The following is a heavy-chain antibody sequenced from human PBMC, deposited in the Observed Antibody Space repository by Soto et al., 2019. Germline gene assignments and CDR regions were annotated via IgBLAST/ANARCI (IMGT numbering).Heavy chain of an antibody. CDR2: VYYSGST. D-gene: IGHD3-10*01. J-gene: IGHJ5*02. V-gene: IGHV4-61*01. CDR1: GGSVNNGNYY. CDR3: ARALRVVRGRPGSLNWFDH. Sequence: SETLSLTCTVSGGSVNNGNYYWSWIRQPPGKELEWIGCVYYSGSTYSNPSHKSRLSLTIDTSKTQFSLNLPFITAADTAVSYCARALRVVRGRPGSLNWFDHWGQGAPVTVSS.